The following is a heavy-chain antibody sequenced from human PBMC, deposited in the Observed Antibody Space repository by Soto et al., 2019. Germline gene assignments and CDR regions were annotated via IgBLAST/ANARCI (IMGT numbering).Heavy chain of an antibody. CDR2: ISAYNGNT. J-gene: IGHJ4*02. CDR1: GYTFTSYG. CDR3: ARGDDILTGYYSGFDY. Sequence: GASVKVSCKASGYTFTSYGISWVRQAPGQGLEWMGWISAYNGNTNYAQKLQGRVTMTTDTSTSTAYMELRSLRSDDTAVYYCARGDDILTGYYSGFDYWGQGTLVTVSS. V-gene: IGHV1-18*01. D-gene: IGHD3-9*01.